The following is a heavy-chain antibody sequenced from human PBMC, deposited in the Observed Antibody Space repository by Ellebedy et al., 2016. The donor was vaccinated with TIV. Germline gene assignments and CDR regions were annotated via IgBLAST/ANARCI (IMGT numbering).Heavy chain of an antibody. D-gene: IGHD3-22*01. CDR2: INYSGST. CDR1: GGSFSGYY. V-gene: IGHV4-34*01. Sequence: GSLRLSCAVYGGSFSGYYWSWIRQPPGKGLEWIGEINYSGSTNYNPSLKSRVTISVDTSKNQFSLKLSSVTAADTAVFYCARGGYDSSGGYYPPGEWGQGILVAVSS. CDR3: ARGGYDSSGGYYPPGE. J-gene: IGHJ4*02.